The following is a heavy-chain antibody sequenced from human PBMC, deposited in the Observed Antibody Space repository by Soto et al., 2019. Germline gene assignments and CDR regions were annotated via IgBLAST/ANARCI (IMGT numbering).Heavy chain of an antibody. CDR2: ISGSGGST. J-gene: IGHJ5*02. CDR1: GFTFSSYC. CDR3: AKDFEDTAMVTRFDP. Sequence: GGSMRLSCAASGFTFSSYCMSWVRQAPGKGLEWVSAISGSGGSTYYADSVKGRFTISRDNSKNTLYLQMNSLRAEDTAVYYCAKDFEDTAMVTRFDPWGQGTLVTSPQ. V-gene: IGHV3-23*01. D-gene: IGHD5-18*01.